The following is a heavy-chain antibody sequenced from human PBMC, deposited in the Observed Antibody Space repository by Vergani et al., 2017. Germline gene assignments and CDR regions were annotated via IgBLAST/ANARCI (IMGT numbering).Heavy chain of an antibody. J-gene: IGHJ3*02. D-gene: IGHD2-2*01. V-gene: IGHV4-39*07. CDR3: ASDVVVVPAAMSIRYDAFDI. CDR2: IYYSGST. CDR1: GGSISSSSYY. Sequence: QLPLQESGPGLVKPSETLSLTCTVSGGSISSSSYYWGWIRQPPGKGLEWFGSIYYSGSTYYNPSLKSRVTISVDTSKNQFSLKLSSVTAADTSVYYWASDVVVVPAAMSIRYDAFDIWGQGTMVTVSS.